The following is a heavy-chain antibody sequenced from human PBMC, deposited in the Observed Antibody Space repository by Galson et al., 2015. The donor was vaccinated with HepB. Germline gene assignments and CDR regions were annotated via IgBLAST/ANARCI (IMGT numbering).Heavy chain of an antibody. Sequence: SVKVSCKASGGTFSSYAISWVRQAPGQGLEWMGGIIPILGIANYAQKFQGRVTITADKSTSTAYMELSSLRSEDTAVYYCARDGTGYCSSTSCYTVWFDPWGQGTLVTVSS. J-gene: IGHJ5*02. D-gene: IGHD2-2*02. CDR3: ARDGTGYCSSTSCYTVWFDP. CDR2: IIPILGIA. V-gene: IGHV1-69*10. CDR1: GGTFSSYA.